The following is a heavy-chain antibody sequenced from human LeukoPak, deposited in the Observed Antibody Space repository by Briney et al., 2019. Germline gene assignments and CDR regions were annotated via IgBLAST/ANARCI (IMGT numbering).Heavy chain of an antibody. D-gene: IGHD2-8*01. CDR2: IWYDGSNK. Sequence: GGSLRLSCAASGFTFTSCAMQWVRQAPGKGLEWVAVIWYDGSNKYYADSVKGRFTISRDNSKNTLYLQMNSLRAEDTAVYYCARDRSGCTNGVCYTPDYWGQGTLVTVSS. V-gene: IGHV3-33*08. CDR3: ARDRSGCTNGVCYTPDY. CDR1: GFTFTSCA. J-gene: IGHJ4*02.